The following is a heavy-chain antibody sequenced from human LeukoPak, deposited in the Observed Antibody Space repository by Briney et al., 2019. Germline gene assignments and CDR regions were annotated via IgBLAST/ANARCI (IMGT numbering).Heavy chain of an antibody. Sequence: GSLRLSCAASGFTFSSYGMHWVRQAPGKGLEWVAVISYDGSNKYYADSVKGRFTISRDNSKNTLYLQMNSLRAEDTAVYYCAKDRHYYDSSGPRGGGFDYWGQGTLVTVSS. D-gene: IGHD3-22*01. CDR1: GFTFSSYG. CDR3: AKDRHYYDSSGPRGGGFDY. CDR2: ISYDGSNK. V-gene: IGHV3-30*18. J-gene: IGHJ4*02.